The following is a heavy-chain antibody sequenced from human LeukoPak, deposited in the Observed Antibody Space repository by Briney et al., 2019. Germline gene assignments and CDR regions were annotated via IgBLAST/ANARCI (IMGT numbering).Heavy chain of an antibody. V-gene: IGHV1-18*01. CDR1: GYTFSSSS. D-gene: IGHD1-1*01. J-gene: IGHJ3*02. CDR3: ARVRDSNNWWGAFDI. CDR2: ISTVSGNR. Sequence: ASVKVSCKASGYTFSSSSITWVRQAPGQGPEWMGWISTVSGNRQYAQKFLDRVTLTTDTSTNTVHMELTSLRSDDTAVYYCARVRDSNNWWGAFDIWGQGTMVTVSS.